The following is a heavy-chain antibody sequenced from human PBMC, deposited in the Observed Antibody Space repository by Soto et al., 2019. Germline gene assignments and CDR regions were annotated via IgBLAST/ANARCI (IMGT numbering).Heavy chain of an antibody. J-gene: IGHJ5*02. V-gene: IGHV4-30-4*01. Sequence: SETLSLTCTVSGGSISSDDYYWSWIRQPSGKGKERIGYIYYSGNTYYNPSLKSRVPISVDTSKNQFSLKLKSVTASVTAVYYCARVVSPGVAVAGPNWFDRWGQGTLRTVS. CDR3: ARVVSPGVAVAGPNWFDR. CDR2: IYYSGNT. D-gene: IGHD6-19*01. CDR1: GGSISSDDYY.